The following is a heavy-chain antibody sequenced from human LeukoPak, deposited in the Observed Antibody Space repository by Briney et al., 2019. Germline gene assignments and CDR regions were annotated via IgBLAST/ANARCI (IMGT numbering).Heavy chain of an antibody. CDR3: AKGGLPYYYYGMDV. Sequence: GGSLRLSCAASGFTFSSYAMSWVRQAPGKGLEWVSAIGGSGGSTYYADSVKGRFTISRDNSKNTLYLQMNSLRAEDTAVYYCAKGGLPYYYYGMDVWGQGTTVTVSS. CDR1: GFTFSSYA. D-gene: IGHD3-16*01. V-gene: IGHV3-23*01. J-gene: IGHJ6*02. CDR2: IGGSGGST.